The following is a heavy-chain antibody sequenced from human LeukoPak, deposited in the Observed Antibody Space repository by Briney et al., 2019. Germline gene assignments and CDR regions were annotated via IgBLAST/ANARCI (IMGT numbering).Heavy chain of an antibody. D-gene: IGHD6-19*01. CDR3: AGGAQWLAHDY. Sequence: SETLSLTCTVSGGSISNYYWSWIRQPPGKGLEWIGSLYHSGSTNYNPSLNSRVTILVDTSKNQFSLKLTSVTAADTAIYYCAGGAQWLAHDYWGQGTLVTVSS. CDR1: GGSISNYY. CDR2: LYHSGST. J-gene: IGHJ4*02. V-gene: IGHV4-59*08.